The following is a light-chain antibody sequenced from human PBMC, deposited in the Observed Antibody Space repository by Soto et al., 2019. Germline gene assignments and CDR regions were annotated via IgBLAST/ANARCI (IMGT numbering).Light chain of an antibody. J-gene: IGKJ1*01. CDR3: QQHNNWPRT. Sequence: EIVTTQSPATLSVSPGERATLSCRASESVSSDIAWYQQKPGQAPRLLIYGASTRATGIPDNFSGSGSGTEFTLTISSLASEDSAVYYCQQHNNWPRTFGQGTKVDIK. V-gene: IGKV3-15*01. CDR2: GAS. CDR1: ESVSSD.